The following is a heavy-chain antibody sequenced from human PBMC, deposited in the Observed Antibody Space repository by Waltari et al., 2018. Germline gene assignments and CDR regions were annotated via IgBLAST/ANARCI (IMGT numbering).Heavy chain of an antibody. Sequence: QVQLVQSGAEVKKPGASVKVSCKASGYTFTGYYMHWVRQAPGQGLEWIGGINPNRGGTTYAQKFQGRVTMTRYTSISTAYMGLSRLRSDDTAVYYCARGMNTVTTTDYWGQGTLVTVSS. CDR3: ARGMNTVTTTDY. D-gene: IGHD4-17*01. V-gene: IGHV1-2*02. J-gene: IGHJ4*02. CDR1: GYTFTGYY. CDR2: INPNRGGT.